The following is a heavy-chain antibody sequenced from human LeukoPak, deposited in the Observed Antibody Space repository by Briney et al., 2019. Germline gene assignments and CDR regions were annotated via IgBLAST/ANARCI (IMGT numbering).Heavy chain of an antibody. CDR1: GESFSGHY. Sequence: SETLSLTCAVSGESFSGHYWTWIRQPPGRGLEWIGEINHSGSTSSNPSLNNRVTISVDTSKNQFSLKLTSVTAADTAVYYCARMYSSSSRRGFDPWGQGTLVTVSS. V-gene: IGHV4-34*01. J-gene: IGHJ5*02. CDR3: ARMYSSSSRRGFDP. CDR2: INHSGST. D-gene: IGHD6-6*01.